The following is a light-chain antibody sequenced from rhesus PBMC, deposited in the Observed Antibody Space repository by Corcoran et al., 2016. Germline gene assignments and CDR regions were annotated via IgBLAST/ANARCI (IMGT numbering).Light chain of an antibody. CDR2: KAS. V-gene: IGKV1-21*01. CDR1: QGINSW. CDR3: QQYNSAPFT. J-gene: IGKJ3*01. Sequence: DIQMTQSPSSLSASVGDRVTITCRASQGINSWLAWYQQKLGTAPKLLIYKASSLESGVPSRFSGIGAGTDFPLTISSLQPEDVATYYCQQYNSAPFTFGPGTKLDIK.